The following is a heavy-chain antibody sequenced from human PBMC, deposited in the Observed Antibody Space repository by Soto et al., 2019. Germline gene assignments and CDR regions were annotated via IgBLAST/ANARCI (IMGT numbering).Heavy chain of an antibody. CDR1: GGSISSGGYY. CDR2: IYYSGST. V-gene: IGHV4-31*03. Sequence: PSETLSLTCTVSGGSISSGGYYWSWIRQHPGKGLEWIGYIYYSGSTYYNPSLKSRVTISVDTSKNQSSLKLSSVTAADTAVYYCARFRGFWSGYHDLDIDYWGQGTLVTVSS. CDR3: ARFRGFWSGYHDLDIDY. D-gene: IGHD3-3*01. J-gene: IGHJ4*02.